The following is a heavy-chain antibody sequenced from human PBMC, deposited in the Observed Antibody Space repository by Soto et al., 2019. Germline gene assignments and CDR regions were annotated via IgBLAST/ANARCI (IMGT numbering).Heavy chain of an antibody. J-gene: IGHJ6*02. CDR1: GFSFSIYE. Sequence: EVQLVESGGGLVQRGGSLRLSCTASGFSFSIYEMSWVRQAPGKGLECVSHISTSSSIIGYADSVKGRFITSRDNARNSLYLQMSSLRAEDTAVYYCARMVIGCHGAMDVWGQGTTVTVSS. CDR3: ARMVIGCHGAMDV. V-gene: IGHV3-48*03. CDR2: ISTSSSII. D-gene: IGHD2-15*01.